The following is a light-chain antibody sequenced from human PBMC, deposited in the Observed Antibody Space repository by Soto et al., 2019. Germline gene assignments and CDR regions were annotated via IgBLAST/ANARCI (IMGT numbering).Light chain of an antibody. V-gene: IGLV2-8*01. Sequence: QSVLTQPPSASGSPGQSVTISCTGTSSDVGGYNLVSWYQQHPGKAPKLMIYEVTKWPSGVPDRFSGSKSGNTASLTVSGLQAEDEADYYCSSYAGSNNVVFGRGTKLTVL. CDR3: SSYAGSNNVV. J-gene: IGLJ2*01. CDR1: SSDVGGYNL. CDR2: EVT.